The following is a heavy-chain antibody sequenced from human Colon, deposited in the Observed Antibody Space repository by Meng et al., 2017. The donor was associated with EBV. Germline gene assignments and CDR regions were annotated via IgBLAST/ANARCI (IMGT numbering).Heavy chain of an antibody. J-gene: IGHJ4*02. CDR2: IYHSGST. CDR3: ARVGAYCGGDCYHPR. D-gene: IGHD2-21*02. V-gene: IGHV4-4*02. CDR1: GGSLSSRNW. Sequence: VERREAGPGLVKPSGTLSLTCPVSGGSLSSRNWWSWVRQPPGKGLEWIGEIYHSGSTNYNPSLKSRVTISVDESKNQFSLRLSSVTAADTAVYYCARVGAYCGGDCYHPRWGQGTLVTVSS.